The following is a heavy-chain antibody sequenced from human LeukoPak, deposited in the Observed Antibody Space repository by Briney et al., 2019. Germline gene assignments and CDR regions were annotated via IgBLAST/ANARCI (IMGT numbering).Heavy chain of an antibody. V-gene: IGHV3-21*01. D-gene: IGHD1-26*01. CDR1: GVTFSSYS. J-gene: IGHJ4*02. CDR2: ISSSSSYI. Sequence: GGSLRLSCAASGVTFSSYSMNWVRQAPGKGLEWVSSISSSSSYIYYADSVKGRFTISRDNAKNSLYLRMNSLRAEDTAVYYCARGPLGSGSYYDVDYWGQGTLVTVSS. CDR3: ARGPLGSGSYYDVDY.